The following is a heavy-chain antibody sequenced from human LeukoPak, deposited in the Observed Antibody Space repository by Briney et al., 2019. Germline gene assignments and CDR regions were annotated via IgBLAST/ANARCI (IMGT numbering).Heavy chain of an antibody. Sequence: SETLSLTCTVSGGSIGSYYWSWIRQPAGKGLEWIGRIYTSGSTNYNPSLKSRVTMSVDTSKNQFSLKLSSVTAADTAVYYCARDRYYYGSGSYNWFDPWGQGTLVTVSS. CDR3: ARDRYYYGSGSYNWFDP. D-gene: IGHD3-10*01. CDR1: GGSIGSYY. J-gene: IGHJ5*02. V-gene: IGHV4-4*07. CDR2: IYTSGST.